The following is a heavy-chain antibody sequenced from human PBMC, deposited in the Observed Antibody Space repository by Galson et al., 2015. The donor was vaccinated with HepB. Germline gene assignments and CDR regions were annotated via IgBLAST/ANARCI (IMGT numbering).Heavy chain of an antibody. Sequence: SVKVSCKASGYTFTSYAMHWVRQAPGQRLEWMGWINAGNGNTKYSQKFQGRVTITRDTSASTAYMELSSLRSEDTAVYYCARNGLLWFGELSRASWFDPWGQGTLVTVSS. CDR3: ARNGLLWFGELSRASWFDP. J-gene: IGHJ5*02. CDR1: GYTFTSYA. V-gene: IGHV1-3*01. CDR2: INAGNGNT. D-gene: IGHD3-10*01.